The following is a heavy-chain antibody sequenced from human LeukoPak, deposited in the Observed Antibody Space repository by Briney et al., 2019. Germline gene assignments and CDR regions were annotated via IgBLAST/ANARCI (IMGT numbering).Heavy chain of an antibody. CDR2: IYTIGST. Sequence: PSETLSLTCAVSGGSISSGSYYWSWIRQSAGKGLEWIGRIYTIGSTNYNPSLKSRVTISVDTSKNQFSLKLSSVTAADTAVYYCARGGRPYGGNSEGIFDYWGQGTLVTVSS. J-gene: IGHJ4*02. V-gene: IGHV4-61*02. D-gene: IGHD4-23*01. CDR3: ARGGRPYGGNSEGIFDY. CDR1: GGSISSGSYY.